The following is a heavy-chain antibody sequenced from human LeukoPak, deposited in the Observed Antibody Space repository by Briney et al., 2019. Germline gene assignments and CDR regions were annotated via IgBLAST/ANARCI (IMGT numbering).Heavy chain of an antibody. V-gene: IGHV3-30*02. CDR1: GFTFSSYG. Sequence: GGSLRLSCAASGFTFSSYGMHWVRQAAGKGLKWVAFIRYDGSNKYYADSVKGRFTISRDNSKNTLYLQMNSLRAEDTAVYYCAKDTTPPKAGFDPWGQGTLVTVSS. J-gene: IGHJ5*02. D-gene: IGHD1-14*01. CDR3: AKDTTPPKAGFDP. CDR2: IRYDGSNK.